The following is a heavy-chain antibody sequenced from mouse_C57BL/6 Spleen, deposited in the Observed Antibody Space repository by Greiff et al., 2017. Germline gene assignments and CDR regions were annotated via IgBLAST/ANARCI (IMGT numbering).Heavy chain of an antibody. D-gene: IGHD2-3*01. CDR3: ERFGYYGYFDD. V-gene: IGHV1-69*01. CDR2: IDPSDSYT. J-gene: IGHJ1*03. Sequence: VQLQQPGAELVMPGASVKLSCTASGYTFTSYSMSWVKQRPGQGLEWIGEIDPSDSYTNYNQKFKGKSTVTVDKSSSTPYMQLRSLTSEDSAVYYGERFGYYGYFDDWGKGTTVTVSS. CDR1: GYTFTSYS.